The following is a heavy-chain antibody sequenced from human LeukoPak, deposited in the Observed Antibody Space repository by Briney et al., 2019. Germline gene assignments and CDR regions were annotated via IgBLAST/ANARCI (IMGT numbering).Heavy chain of an antibody. CDR3: AREIRGIWFDP. V-gene: IGHV4-31*03. D-gene: IGHD1-26*01. CDR1: GGSISSGGYY. J-gene: IGHJ5*02. CDR2: IYYSGST. Sequence: PSQTLSLTCTVSGGSISSGGYYWSWIRQHPGKGLEWIGYIYYSGSTYYNPSLKSRVTISVDMSKNQFSLKLSSVTAADTAVYYCAREIRGIWFDPWGQGTLVTVSS.